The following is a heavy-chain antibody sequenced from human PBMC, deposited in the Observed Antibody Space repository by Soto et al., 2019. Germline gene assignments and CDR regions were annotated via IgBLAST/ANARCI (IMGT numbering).Heavy chain of an antibody. D-gene: IGHD5-12*01. CDR1: GGSFSNFG. Sequence: ASLKVSCKSCGGSFSNFGIIWVRQAPGQGLEWMGGIVPVFGRPNYAQRFRGRLTITADESTSTGYMELISLRSDDTAVYYCAREGSGYNFWGQGTQVNVSS. V-gene: IGHV1-69*13. CDR3: AREGSGYNF. CDR2: IVPVFGRP. J-gene: IGHJ4*02.